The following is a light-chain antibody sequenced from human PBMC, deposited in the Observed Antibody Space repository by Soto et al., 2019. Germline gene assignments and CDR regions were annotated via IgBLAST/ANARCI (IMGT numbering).Light chain of an antibody. CDR2: EVS. CDR1: SSDVGSYNL. Sequence: QSVLTQPASVSGSPGQSITISCTGTSSDVGSYNLVSWYQHHPGKAPKLMIYEVSERPSGVSNRFSGSKSGNTASLTISGLQAEDEADYYCGSYAGRTTPYVCGTGNKVTVL. J-gene: IGLJ1*01. CDR3: GSYAGRTTPYV. V-gene: IGLV2-23*02.